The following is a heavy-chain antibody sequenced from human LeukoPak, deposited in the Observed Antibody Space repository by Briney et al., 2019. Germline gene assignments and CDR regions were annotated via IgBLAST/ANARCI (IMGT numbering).Heavy chain of an antibody. CDR3: ARSGRGYDDAFDI. CDR2: ISSSSSYI. CDR1: GFTFSSYS. Sequence: GSLRLSCAASGFTFSSYSMNWVRQAPGKGLEWVSSISSSSSYIYYADSVKGRFTISRDNAKNSLSLQMNSLRAEDTAVYYCARSGRGYDDAFDIWGQGTMVTVSS. J-gene: IGHJ3*02. V-gene: IGHV3-21*01. D-gene: IGHD5-12*01.